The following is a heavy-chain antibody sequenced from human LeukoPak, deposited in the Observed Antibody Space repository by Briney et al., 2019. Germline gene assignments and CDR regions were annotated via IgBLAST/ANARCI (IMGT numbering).Heavy chain of an antibody. J-gene: IGHJ1*01. CDR1: GFTFSSYG. CDR2: IWFDGSNK. CDR3: AKDTRPVLPPALLQH. V-gene: IGHV3-33*06. Sequence: GRSLRLSCAASGFTFSSYGMHWVRQAPGKGLEWVAVIWFDGSNKNYADSVKGRFTISRDNSKNSLYLQMNSLRAEDTALYYCAKDTRPVLPPALLQHWGQGTLVTVSS. D-gene: IGHD6-19*01.